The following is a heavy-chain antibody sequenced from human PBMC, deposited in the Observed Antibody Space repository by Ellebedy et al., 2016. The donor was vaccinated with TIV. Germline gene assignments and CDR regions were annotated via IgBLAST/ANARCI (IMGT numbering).Heavy chain of an antibody. J-gene: IGHJ4*02. CDR2: ISYDGSNK. CDR1: GFTFSRYW. CDR3: ARFASTVTTVDY. D-gene: IGHD4-17*01. V-gene: IGHV3-30*03. Sequence: GESLKISCEASGFTFSRYWMNWVRQAPGKGLEWVAVISYDGSNKYYADSVKGRFTISRDNSKNTLYLQMNSLRVEDTAVYYCARFASTVTTVDYWGQGTLVTVSS.